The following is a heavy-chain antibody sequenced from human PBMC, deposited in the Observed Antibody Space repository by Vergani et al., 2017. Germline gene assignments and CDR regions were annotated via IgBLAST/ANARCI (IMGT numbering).Heavy chain of an antibody. Sequence: QVQLVQSGAEVKKPGASVKVSCKASGYTFTGYYMHWVRQAPGQGLEWMGGIIPIFGTANYAQKFQGRVTITADESTSTAYMELSSLRSEDTAVYYCARSVREYYYYYYMDVWGKGTTVTVSS. CDR1: GYTFTGYY. CDR2: IIPIFGTA. J-gene: IGHJ6*03. D-gene: IGHD1-26*01. CDR3: ARSVREYYYYYYMDV. V-gene: IGHV1-69*01.